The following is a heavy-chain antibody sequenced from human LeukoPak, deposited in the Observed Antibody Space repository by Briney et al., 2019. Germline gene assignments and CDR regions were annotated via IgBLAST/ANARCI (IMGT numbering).Heavy chain of an antibody. CDR2: INTNTGNP. Sequence: ASVKVSCKASGYTFTSYAMNWVRQAPGQGLEWMGWINTNTGNPTYAQGFTGRFVFSLDTSVSTAYLQISSLKAEDTAVYYCARDLNDFWSGYYISVRGFDPWGQGTLVTVSS. CDR3: ARDLNDFWSGYYISVRGFDP. J-gene: IGHJ5*02. D-gene: IGHD3-3*01. V-gene: IGHV7-4-1*02. CDR1: GYTFTSYA.